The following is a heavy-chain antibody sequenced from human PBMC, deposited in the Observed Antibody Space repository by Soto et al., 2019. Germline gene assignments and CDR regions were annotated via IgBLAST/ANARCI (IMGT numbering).Heavy chain of an antibody. V-gene: IGHV5-51*01. D-gene: IGHD5-12*01. CDR2: IYPGDSDT. Sequence: GESLKISCKGSGYNFATDWIGWVRQMPGKGLEWMGIIYPGDSDTRYSPSFQGQVNISADKSISTAYLQWSSLKASDTAMYYCATQLYKRGYSGYTDAFDIWGQGTMVTVS. CDR1: GYNFATDW. CDR3: ATQLYKRGYSGYTDAFDI. J-gene: IGHJ3*02.